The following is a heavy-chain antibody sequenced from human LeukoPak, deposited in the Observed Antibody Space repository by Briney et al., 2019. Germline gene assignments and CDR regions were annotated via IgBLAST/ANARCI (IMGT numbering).Heavy chain of an antibody. Sequence: SAKVSCKASGYASTSYGISWVRQAPGQGLEWMVWISAYNGNTNYAQKLQGRVTMTTDTSTSTAYMELRSLRSDDTAVYYCARVGYGSGWYSLDFDYWGQGTLVTVSS. CDR3: ARVGYGSGWYSLDFDY. J-gene: IGHJ4*02. D-gene: IGHD6-19*01. V-gene: IGHV1-18*01. CDR2: ISAYNGNT. CDR1: GYASTSYG.